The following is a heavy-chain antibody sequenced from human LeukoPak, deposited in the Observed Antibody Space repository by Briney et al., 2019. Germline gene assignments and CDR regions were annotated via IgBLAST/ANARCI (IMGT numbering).Heavy chain of an antibody. CDR2: IGTAGDT. CDR1: GFTFSSYD. CDR3: AREGSSSGWYFSRRKYYYGMDV. Sequence: PGGSLRLSCAASGFTFSSYDMHWVRQATGKGLEWVSAIGTAGDTYYPGSVKGRFTISRENAKNSLYLQMNSLRAGDTAVYYCAREGSSSGWYFSRRKYYYGMDVWGQGTTVTVSS. V-gene: IGHV3-13*01. J-gene: IGHJ6*02. D-gene: IGHD6-19*01.